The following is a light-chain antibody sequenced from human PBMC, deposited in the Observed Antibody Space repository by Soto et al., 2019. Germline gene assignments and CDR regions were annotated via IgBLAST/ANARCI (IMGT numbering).Light chain of an antibody. V-gene: IGLV2-14*03. CDR3: SSHSSSSTLVV. CDR2: DVN. Sequence: QSALTQPASMSGSPGQSITISCTGTSSDVGGYNYVSWYRQHPGKATKLMIYDVNNRPSGVSNRFSGSKSGNTASLTISGLQAEDEAEYYCSSHSSSSTLVVFGGGTKLTVL. J-gene: IGLJ2*01. CDR1: SSDVGGYNY.